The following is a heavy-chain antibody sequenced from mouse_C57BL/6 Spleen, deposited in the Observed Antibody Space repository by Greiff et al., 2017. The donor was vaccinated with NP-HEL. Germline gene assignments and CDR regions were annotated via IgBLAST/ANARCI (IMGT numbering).Heavy chain of an antibody. D-gene: IGHD2-3*01. CDR3: ARGGYYLYYFDY. CDR1: GYTFTSYW. CDR2: IYPGSGST. V-gene: IGHV1-55*01. Sequence: QVQLQQSGAELVKPGASVKMSCKASGYTFTSYWITWVKQRPGQGLEWIGDIYPGSGSTNYNEKFKSKATLTVDTSSSTAYMQLSSLTSEDSAVYYCARGGYYLYYFDYWGQGTTLTVSS. J-gene: IGHJ2*01.